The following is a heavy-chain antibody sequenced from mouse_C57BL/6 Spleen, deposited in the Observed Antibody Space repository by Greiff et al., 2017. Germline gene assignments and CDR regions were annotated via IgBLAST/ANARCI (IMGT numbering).Heavy chain of an antibody. V-gene: IGHV1-81*01. CDR3: ARSPVSYWYFDV. Sequence: QVQLKESGAELARPGASVKLSCKASGYTFTSYGISWVKQRTGQGLEWIGEIYPRSGHTYYNEKFKGKATLTADKSSSTAYMELRSLTSEDSAVYFCARSPVSYWYFDVWGTGTTVTVSS. CDR2: IYPRSGHT. CDR1: GYTFTSYG. J-gene: IGHJ1*03.